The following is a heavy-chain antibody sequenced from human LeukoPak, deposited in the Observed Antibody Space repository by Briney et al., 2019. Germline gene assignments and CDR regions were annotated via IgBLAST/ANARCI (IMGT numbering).Heavy chain of an antibody. CDR2: ISKIGGEK. CDR1: GFTFGDYA. D-gene: IGHD2-21*02. Sequence: GGSLRLSCAASGFTFGDYAMSWVRQAPGKGLEWVSAISKIGGEKFYADSVKGRFTISRDNSKNTLSLQMNSLRAEDTAVYYCAKDLRSGNSIFDYWGQGTLVTVSS. CDR3: AKDLRSGNSIFDY. V-gene: IGHV3-23*01. J-gene: IGHJ4*02.